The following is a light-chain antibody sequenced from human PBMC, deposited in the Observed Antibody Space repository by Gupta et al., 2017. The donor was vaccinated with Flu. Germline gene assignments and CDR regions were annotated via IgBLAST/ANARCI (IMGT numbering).Light chain of an antibody. CDR1: QSISSW. CDR2: KAS. CDR3: QGENSSPYT. J-gene: IGKJ2*01. V-gene: IGKV1-5*03. Sequence: DIQMTQSPSTLSASVGDRVTITCRASQSISSWLAWYQQKPGKAPKLLIYKASRLETGVPSRSSDSGSGTEFTLTISSLQPDDFATHYCQGENSSPYTFGQGTKVDIK.